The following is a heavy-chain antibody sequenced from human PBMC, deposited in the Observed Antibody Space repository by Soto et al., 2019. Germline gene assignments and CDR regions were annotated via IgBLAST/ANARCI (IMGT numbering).Heavy chain of an antibody. Sequence: GGSLRLSCAASGFTLNNFAMSWVRQAPRKKVERVSGISGNGVSTHHADSVKGRFIISSDNSKNTLYLQMNRLTADAMTVYYYAKETVGSCSSGSCRIDYCG. D-gene: IGHD2-15*01. J-gene: IGHJ4*01. CDR2: ISGNGVST. CDR3: AKETVGSCSSGSCRIDY. V-gene: IGHV3-23*01. CDR1: GFTLNNFA.